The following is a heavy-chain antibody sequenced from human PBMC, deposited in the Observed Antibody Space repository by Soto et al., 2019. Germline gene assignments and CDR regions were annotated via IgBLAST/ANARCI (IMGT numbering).Heavy chain of an antibody. CDR2: IYQSGST. CDR1: GAPITSGAYS. J-gene: IGHJ5*02. V-gene: IGHV4-30-2*01. Sequence: QLQLRESGSGLVKPSQTLSLTCTVSGAPITSGAYSWSWIRQPPGKGLEWIGFIYQSGSTHYNPSLKSRVTISVARSKNHFSLQLTSLTAADTAVYYCARDMSGCSSSDCYLSGWFDPWGPVTLVTVSS. D-gene: IGHD2-21*02. CDR3: ARDMSGCSSSDCYLSGWFDP.